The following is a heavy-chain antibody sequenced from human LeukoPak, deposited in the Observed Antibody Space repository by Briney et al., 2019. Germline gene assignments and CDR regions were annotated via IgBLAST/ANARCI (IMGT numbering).Heavy chain of an antibody. Sequence: GGSLRLSCAASGFTFDDYAMHLVRQAPGKGLEWVSLISGEGGSTYYADSVKGRFTISRDNSKNSLYLQMNSMRTEAPALYYCAKDIRGYTPTGYSSSWYGLGDFDIWGQGTMVTVSS. CDR3: AKDIRGYTPTGYSSSWYGLGDFDI. J-gene: IGHJ3*02. D-gene: IGHD6-13*01. CDR1: GFTFDDYA. V-gene: IGHV3-43*02. CDR2: ISGEGGST.